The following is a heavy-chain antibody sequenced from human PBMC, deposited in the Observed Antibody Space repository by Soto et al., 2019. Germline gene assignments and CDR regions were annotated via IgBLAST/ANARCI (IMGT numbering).Heavy chain of an antibody. D-gene: IGHD6-19*01. CDR3: ARDPTRGRSSGWYEGGY. V-gene: IGHV1-18*04. J-gene: IGHJ4*02. Sequence: ASVRVSCKASGYTFTSYGISWVRQAPGQGLEWMGWISAYNGNTNYAQKLQGRVTMTTDTSTSTAYMELRSLRSDDTAVYYCARDPTRGRSSGWYEGGYWGQGTLVTVSS. CDR2: ISAYNGNT. CDR1: GYTFTSYG.